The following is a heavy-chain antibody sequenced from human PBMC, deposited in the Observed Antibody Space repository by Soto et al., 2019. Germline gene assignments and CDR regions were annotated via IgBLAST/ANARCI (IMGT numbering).Heavy chain of an antibody. CDR3: ATEGASFARDAFDI. D-gene: IGHD1-26*01. J-gene: IGHJ3*02. V-gene: IGHV3-15*01. CDR2: IKSKSDGGTT. CDR1: GITCSNAW. Sequence: EVQLVESGGGLVMPGGILRLACEASGITCSNAWMTWVRQTPGTGLEWVGRIKSKSDGGTTDYAETVKGRFTISRDDSKHTLFLQMNSLKSDDTAVDICATEGASFARDAFDIWGQGTIVTVSS.